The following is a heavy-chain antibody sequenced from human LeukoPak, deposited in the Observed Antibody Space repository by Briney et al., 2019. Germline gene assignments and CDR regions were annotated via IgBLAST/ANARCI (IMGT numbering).Heavy chain of an antibody. V-gene: IGHV4-39*07. Sequence: SETLSLTCTVSGGSISNYFWSWIRQPPGKGLEWIGSIYYSGSTYYNPSLKSRVTISVDTSKNQFSLKLSSVTAADTAVYYAFAGGRLYYFDYWGQGTLVTVSS. CDR1: GGSISNYF. D-gene: IGHD3-16*01. CDR2: IYYSGST. J-gene: IGHJ4*02. CDR3: FAGGRLYYFDY.